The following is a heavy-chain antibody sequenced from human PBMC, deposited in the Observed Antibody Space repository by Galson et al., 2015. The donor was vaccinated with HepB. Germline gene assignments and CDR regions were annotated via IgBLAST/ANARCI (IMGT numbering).Heavy chain of an antibody. CDR3: ARARGYCSSTSCYADYYYGMDV. J-gene: IGHJ6*02. D-gene: IGHD2-2*01. CDR1: GDSVSSNSAA. CDR2: TYYRSKWYN. Sequence: CAISGDSVSSNSAAWNWIRQSPSRGLEWLGRTYYRSKWYNDYAVSVKSRITINPDTSKNQFSLQLNSVTPEDTAVYYCARARGYCSSTSCYADYYYGMDVWGQGTTVTVSS. V-gene: IGHV6-1*01.